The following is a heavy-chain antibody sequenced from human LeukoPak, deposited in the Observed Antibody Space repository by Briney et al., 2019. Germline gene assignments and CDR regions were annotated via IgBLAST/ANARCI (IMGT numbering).Heavy chain of an antibody. CDR1: GGSISSSSYY. CDR3: ARLLGGYCSSTSCYGSNWFDP. D-gene: IGHD2-2*01. CDR2: IYYSGST. V-gene: IGHV4-39*07. J-gene: IGHJ5*02. Sequence: SETLSLTCTVSGGSISSSSYYWGWIRQPPGKGLEWIGSIYYSGSTYYNPSLKSRVTISVDTSKNQFSLKLSSVTAADTAVYYCARLLGGYCSSTSCYGSNWFDPWGQGTLVTVSS.